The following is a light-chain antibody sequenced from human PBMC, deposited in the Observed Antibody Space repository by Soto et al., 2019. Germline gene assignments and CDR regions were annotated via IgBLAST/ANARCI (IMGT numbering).Light chain of an antibody. V-gene: IGKV1-39*01. CDR3: QQSFITHHT. J-gene: IGKJ2*01. CDR2: AGS. Sequence: DIQMTQSPSSLSASGGDRVTITCRASQTIGRYLNWYQQQPGKAPKLLIYAGSNLQSGVPSRFSGTGSCTDFTLTIRSLPPEDFATNSGQQSFITHHTFGQWT. CDR1: QTIGRY.